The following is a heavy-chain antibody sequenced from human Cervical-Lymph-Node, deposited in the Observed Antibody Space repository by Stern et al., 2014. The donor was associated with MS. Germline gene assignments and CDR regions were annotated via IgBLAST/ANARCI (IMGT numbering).Heavy chain of an antibody. V-gene: IGHV1-2*02. CDR2: INPNSGGA. CDR3: ARDRVDNGNYYFFLDY. D-gene: IGHD1-26*01. Sequence: QLVQSGAEVKKPGASVKVSCKASGYRFTDYYMHWVRQAPGQGLEWMGWINPNSGGADYAQKFQGRVTMTRDTSISTVYMELSRLRSDDTAVYYCARDRVDNGNYYFFLDYWGLGTLVTVSS. J-gene: IGHJ4*02. CDR1: GYRFTDYY.